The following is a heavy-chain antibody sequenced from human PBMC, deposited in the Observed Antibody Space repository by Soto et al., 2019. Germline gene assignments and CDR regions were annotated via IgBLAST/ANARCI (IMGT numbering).Heavy chain of an antibody. CDR2: IIPILGTA. CDR1: GGTFSSYA. Sequence: ASVKVSCKASGGTFSSYAISWVRQAPGQGLEWMGGIIPILGTANYAQKFQGRVTITADKSTSTAYMELSSLRSEDTAVYYCARDGYYYGSSGYGVFDYWGQGTLVTVSS. V-gene: IGHV1-69*10. CDR3: ARDGYYYGSSGYGVFDY. J-gene: IGHJ4*02. D-gene: IGHD3-22*01.